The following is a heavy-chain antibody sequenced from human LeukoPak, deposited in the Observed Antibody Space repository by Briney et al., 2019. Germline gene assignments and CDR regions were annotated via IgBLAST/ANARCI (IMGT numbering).Heavy chain of an antibody. CDR2: ISWNSGSI. D-gene: IGHD6-25*01. CDR3: AKDRGAAAAQLYYFDY. Sequence: PGRSLRLSCAASGFTFGDYAMHWVRHAPGKGLEWVSGISWNSGSIGYADSVKGRFTISRDNAKNSLYLQMNSLRAEDTALYYCAKDRGAAAAQLYYFDYWGQGTLVTVSS. J-gene: IGHJ4*02. V-gene: IGHV3-9*01. CDR1: GFTFGDYA.